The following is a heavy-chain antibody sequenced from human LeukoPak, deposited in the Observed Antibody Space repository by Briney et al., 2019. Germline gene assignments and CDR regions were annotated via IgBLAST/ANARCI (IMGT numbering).Heavy chain of an antibody. J-gene: IGHJ4*02. V-gene: IGHV3-11*04. CDR2: ISSSGSTI. CDR1: GFTFSDYY. Sequence: GGSLRLSCAASGFTFSDYYMSWIRQAPGKGLEWVSCISSSGSTIYYADSVKGRFTISRDNAKNSLYLQMNSLRAEDTAVYYCARDPDPVGYCSSTSCYDRIDYFDYWGQGTLVTVSS. CDR3: ARDPDPVGYCSSTSCYDRIDYFDY. D-gene: IGHD2-2*01.